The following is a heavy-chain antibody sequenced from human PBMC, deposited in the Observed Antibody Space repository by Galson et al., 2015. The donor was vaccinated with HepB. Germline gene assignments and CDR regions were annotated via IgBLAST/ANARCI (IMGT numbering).Heavy chain of an antibody. CDR1: GYTFTGYY. D-gene: IGHD3-16*02. CDR2: INPNSGGT. V-gene: IGHV1-2*06. J-gene: IGHJ3*02. Sequence: SVKVSCKASGYTFTGYYMHWVRQAPGQGLEWMGRINPNSGGTNYAQKFQGRVTMTRDTSISTAYMELSRLRSDDTAVYYCARDLITFGGVIARSLDYWGGAFDIWGQGTMLTVSS. CDR3: ARDLITFGGVIARSLDYWGGAFDI.